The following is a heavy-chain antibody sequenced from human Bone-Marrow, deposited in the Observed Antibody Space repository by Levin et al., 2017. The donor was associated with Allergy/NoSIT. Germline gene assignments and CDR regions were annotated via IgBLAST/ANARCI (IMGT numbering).Heavy chain of an antibody. J-gene: IGHJ3*02. V-gene: IGHV3-33*01. CDR1: GFTFSSYG. CDR2: IWYDGSNK. CDR3: ATKKGRGAFDI. Sequence: GGSLRLSCAASGFTFSSYGMHWVRQAPGKGLEWVAVIWYDGSNKYYADSVKGRFTISRDNSKNTLYLQMNSLRAEDTAVYYCATKKGRGAFDIWGQGTMVTVSS.